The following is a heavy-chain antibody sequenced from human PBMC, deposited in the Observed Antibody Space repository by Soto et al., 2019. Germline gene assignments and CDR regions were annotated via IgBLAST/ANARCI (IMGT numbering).Heavy chain of an antibody. CDR1: RFPFRNYG. J-gene: IGHJ6*02. Sequence: PEGSLRLYCAASRFPFRNYGKSWVRQGPGKGLEWVSGISPTGEQRFYVDSVKGRFFISRDNSQNTLSLEMSNLRAADTAVYYCAKRYGSGSYRDFNSYDGMEIWGQGTAVTVSS. D-gene: IGHD3-10*01. CDR2: ISPTGEQR. CDR3: AKRYGSGSYRDFNSYDGMEI. V-gene: IGHV3-23*01.